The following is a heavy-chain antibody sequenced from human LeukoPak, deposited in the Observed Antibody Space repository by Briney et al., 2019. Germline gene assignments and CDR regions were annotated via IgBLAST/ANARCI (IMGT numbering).Heavy chain of an antibody. CDR2: IRYDGSSK. J-gene: IGHJ4*02. Sequence: GGSLRLSCASYGFTFTSHGMHWVRQAPGKGLEWVAFIRYDGSSKYYVDSVKGRFAISRDNSKNTLCLQMNSLRTEDTAVYYCAKDRVGATGSFDSWGQGTLVTVSS. CDR1: GFTFTSHG. V-gene: IGHV3-30*02. CDR3: AKDRVGATGSFDS. D-gene: IGHD1-26*01.